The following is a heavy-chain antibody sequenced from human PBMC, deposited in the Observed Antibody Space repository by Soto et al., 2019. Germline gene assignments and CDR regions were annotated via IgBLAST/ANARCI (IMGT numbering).Heavy chain of an antibody. CDR2: IWYDGSNK. J-gene: IGHJ5*02. D-gene: IGHD6-19*01. V-gene: IGHV3-33*01. Sequence: QVQLVESGGGVVQPGRSLRLSCAASGFTFSSYGMHWVRQAPGKGLEWVAVIWYDGSNKYYADSVKGRFTISRDNSKNTRYLQMNSLRAEDTAVYYCARGLEQWAFDPWGQGTLVTVSS. CDR1: GFTFSSYG. CDR3: ARGLEQWAFDP.